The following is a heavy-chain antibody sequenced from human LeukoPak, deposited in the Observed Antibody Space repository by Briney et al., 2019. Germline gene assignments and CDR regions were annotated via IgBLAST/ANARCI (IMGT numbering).Heavy chain of an antibody. Sequence: GASVKVSCKASGGTFSSYAISWVRQAPGQGLEWMGGIIPIFGTANYAQKFQGRVTITTDESTSTAYMELSSLRSEDTAVYYCARVAIFGVALGVYYMDVWGKGTTVTVSS. V-gene: IGHV1-69*05. D-gene: IGHD3-3*01. CDR1: GGTFSSYA. CDR2: IIPIFGTA. J-gene: IGHJ6*03. CDR3: ARVAIFGVALGVYYMDV.